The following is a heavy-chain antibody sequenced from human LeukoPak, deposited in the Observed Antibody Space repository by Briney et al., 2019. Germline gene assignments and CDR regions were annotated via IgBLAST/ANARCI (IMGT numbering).Heavy chain of an antibody. J-gene: IGHJ3*02. V-gene: IGHV3-23*01. CDR3: AGIQLWFRDAFDI. Sequence: GGSLRLSCAASGFTFINYGMSWVRQAPGKGLEWVSAISGSGGSTYYADSVKGRFTISRDNSKNTLYLQMNSLRAEDTAVYYCAGIQLWFRDAFDIWGQGTMVTVSS. CDR1: GFTFINYG. D-gene: IGHD5-18*01. CDR2: ISGSGGST.